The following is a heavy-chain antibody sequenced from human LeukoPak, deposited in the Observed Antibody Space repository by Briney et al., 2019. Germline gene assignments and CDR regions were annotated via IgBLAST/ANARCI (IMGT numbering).Heavy chain of an antibody. J-gene: IGHJ6*03. CDR2: IRYDGINE. V-gene: IGHV3-30*02. D-gene: IGHD3-16*01. CDR3: AKEVFRQGYGGIMDV. CDR1: GFTFSNYG. Sequence: GGSLRLSCAVSGFTFSNYGMHWVRQAPGKGLEWVAFIRYDGINEYYGDSVKGRLTIPRDNSKDTLFLQMHSLRTEDTAVYYCAKEVFRQGYGGIMDVWGKGTTVTVSS.